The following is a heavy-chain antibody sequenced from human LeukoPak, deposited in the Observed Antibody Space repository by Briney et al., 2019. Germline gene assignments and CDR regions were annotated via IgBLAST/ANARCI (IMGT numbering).Heavy chain of an antibody. CDR3: AKGMGYGDYVAFDY. V-gene: IGHV3-9*01. J-gene: IGHJ4*02. CDR1: GFTFDDYA. D-gene: IGHD4-17*01. CDR2: ISWNSGSI. Sequence: GRSLRLSCAASGFTFDDYAMHWARQAPGKGLEWVSGISWNSGSIGYADSVKGRSTISRDNAKNSLYLQMNSLRAEDTALYYCAKGMGYGDYVAFDYWGQGTLVTVSS.